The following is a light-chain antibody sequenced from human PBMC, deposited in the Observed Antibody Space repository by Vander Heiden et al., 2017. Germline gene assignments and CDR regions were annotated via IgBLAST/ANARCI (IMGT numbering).Light chain of an antibody. V-gene: IGLV2-23*02. CDR1: SSDVGSYNL. CDR2: EVS. CDR3: CSYAGSSTWV. Sequence: QSALNQPAPVSGSPGQSITISCTGTSSDVGSYNLVSWYQQHPGKAPKLMIYEVSKRPSGVSNRFSGSKSGNTASLTISGLQAEDEADYYCCSYAGSSTWVFGGGTKLTVL. J-gene: IGLJ3*02.